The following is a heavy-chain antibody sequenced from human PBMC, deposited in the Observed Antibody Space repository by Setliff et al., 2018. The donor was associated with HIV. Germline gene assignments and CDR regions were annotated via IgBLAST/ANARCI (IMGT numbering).Heavy chain of an antibody. J-gene: IGHJ6*03. CDR2: IYYSGST. Sequence: KASETLSLTCTVSGGSISTSRYYWGWIRQSPGKGLEWLGYIYYSGSTNYNPSLKSRVTISVDTSKNQFSLKLSSVTAADTAVYYCARGDGTKYYYYYYMDVWGKGTTVTVSS. CDR3: ARGDGTKYYYYYYMDV. D-gene: IGHD1-7*01. V-gene: IGHV4-61*05. CDR1: GGSISTSRYY.